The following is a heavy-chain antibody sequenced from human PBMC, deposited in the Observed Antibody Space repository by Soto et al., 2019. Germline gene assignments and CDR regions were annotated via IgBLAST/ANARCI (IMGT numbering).Heavy chain of an antibody. CDR3: ARDRSDSSSWYAFDI. CDR1: GFTFSSYS. V-gene: IGHV3-21*01. J-gene: IGHJ3*02. Sequence: GGSLRLSCAASGFTFSSYSMNWVRQAPGKGLEWVSSISSSSSYIYYADSVKGRFTISRDNAKNSLYLQMNSLRAEDTAVYYCARDRSDSSSWYAFDIWGQGTMVTVSS. D-gene: IGHD6-13*01. CDR2: ISSSSSYI.